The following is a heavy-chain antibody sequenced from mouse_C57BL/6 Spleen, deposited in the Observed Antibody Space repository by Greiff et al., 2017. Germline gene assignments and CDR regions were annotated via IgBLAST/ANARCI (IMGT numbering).Heavy chain of an antibody. CDR3: ARERSDGYYIDY. V-gene: IGHV3-6*01. Sequence: ESGPGLVKPSQSLSLTCSVTGYSITSGYYWNWIRQFPGNKLEWMGYISYDGSNNYNPSLKNRISITRDTSKNQFFLKLNSVTTEDTATYYCARERSDGYYIDYWGQGTTLTVSS. CDR1: GYSITSGYY. J-gene: IGHJ2*01. D-gene: IGHD2-3*01. CDR2: ISYDGSN.